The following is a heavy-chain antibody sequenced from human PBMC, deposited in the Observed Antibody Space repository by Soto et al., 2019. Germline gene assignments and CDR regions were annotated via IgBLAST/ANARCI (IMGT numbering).Heavy chain of an antibody. CDR1: GFIFKVYW. D-gene: IGHD3-10*01. J-gene: IGHJ4*02. CDR3: TRGPRPISTGTGAY. V-gene: IGHV3-74*01. Sequence: LRLSCAASGFIFKVYWMHWVRQSPGKGLVWISRIYNDGTYSDYADSVRGRFTISRDNVNDTLYLQMNNLRAEDSGLYYCTRGPRPISTGTGAYWGQGTQVTVSS. CDR2: IYNDGTYS.